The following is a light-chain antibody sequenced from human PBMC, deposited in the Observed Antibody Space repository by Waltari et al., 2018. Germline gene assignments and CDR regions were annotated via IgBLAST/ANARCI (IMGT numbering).Light chain of an antibody. CDR3: QSYDSNLVV. CDR2: GNN. Sequence: QSVLTQPPSVSGAPGQRVTISCTGNSSNIGAGSDVHWYQQLPGPAPKLLVYGNNNRPSGVPDRFSGSKSGTSASLAITGLQAEDEADYYCQSYDSNLVVFGGGTKLTVL. V-gene: IGLV1-40*01. J-gene: IGLJ2*01. CDR1: SSNIGAGSD.